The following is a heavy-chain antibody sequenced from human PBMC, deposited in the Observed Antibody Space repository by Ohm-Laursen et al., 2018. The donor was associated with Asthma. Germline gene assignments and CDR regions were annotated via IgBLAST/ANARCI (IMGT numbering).Heavy chain of an antibody. CDR3: ARVVVADYYYYYGMDV. CDR1: GGPFSTSV. CDR2: LNSVFGAS. Sequence: SVKVSCKPLGGPFSTSVFGWVRQAPGQGLEWLGGLNSVFGASTYAQKFHDRFTITADEYTSTVNMTLSSLTSEDTAVYYCARVVVADYYYYYGMDVWGQGTTVTVSS. J-gene: IGHJ6*02. V-gene: IGHV1-69*13. D-gene: IGHD2-15*01.